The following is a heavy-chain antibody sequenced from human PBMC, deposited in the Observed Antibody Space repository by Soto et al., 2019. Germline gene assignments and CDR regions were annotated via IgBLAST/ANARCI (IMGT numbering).Heavy chain of an antibody. Sequence: SVKVSCKASGGTFSSYAISWVRQAPGQGLEWMGGIIPIFGTANYAQKFQGRVTITADESTSTAYMELSSLRSEDTAVYYCAREEEAFGVVIMSWFDPWGQGTLVTVSS. J-gene: IGHJ5*02. CDR1: GGTFSSYA. CDR2: IIPIFGTA. CDR3: AREEEAFGVVIMSWFDP. V-gene: IGHV1-69*13. D-gene: IGHD3-3*01.